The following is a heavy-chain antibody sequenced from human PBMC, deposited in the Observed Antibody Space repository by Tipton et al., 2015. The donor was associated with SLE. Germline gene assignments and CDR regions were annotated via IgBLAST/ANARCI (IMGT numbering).Heavy chain of an antibody. CDR2: IHYSGIT. CDR1: GGSISSYY. J-gene: IGHJ3*02. Sequence: TLSLTCTVSGGSISSYYWSWIRQPPGKGLEWIAYIHYSGITNYNPSLKSRVTISVDTSKNHFSLKLSSVTAADTAVYYCARDPAVAGTSAFDIWGQGTMVTVSS. V-gene: IGHV4-59*01. D-gene: IGHD6-19*01. CDR3: ARDPAVAGTSAFDI.